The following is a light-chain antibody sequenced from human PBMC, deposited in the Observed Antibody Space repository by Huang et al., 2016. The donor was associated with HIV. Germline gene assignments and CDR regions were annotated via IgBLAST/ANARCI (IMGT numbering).Light chain of an antibody. Sequence: EIVLTQSPATLSLSPGERATLSCRASQSVGSYLAWYQQRPGQAPRLRIYDASSRATGLPARFSGSGSGTDFTLTIGSLAPEDSAVYYCQQRSDWPTFGQGTKVETK. J-gene: IGKJ1*01. CDR1: QSVGSY. CDR2: DAS. CDR3: QQRSDWPT. V-gene: IGKV3-11*01.